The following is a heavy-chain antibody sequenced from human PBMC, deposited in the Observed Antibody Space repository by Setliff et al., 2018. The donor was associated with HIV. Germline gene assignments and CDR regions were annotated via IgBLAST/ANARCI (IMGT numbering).Heavy chain of an antibody. J-gene: IGHJ4*02. CDR2: IYTSGST. CDR1: GGSISSYY. D-gene: IGHD2-2*01. V-gene: IGHV4-4*07. CDR3: ARSLIVPAALGAYFDY. Sequence: PSETLSLTCTVSGGSISSYYWSWIRQPAGKGLEWIGRIYTSGSTNYNPSLKSRVTMSVDTSKNQFSLKLSSVTAADTAVYYCARSLIVPAALGAYFDYWGQGTLVTVSS.